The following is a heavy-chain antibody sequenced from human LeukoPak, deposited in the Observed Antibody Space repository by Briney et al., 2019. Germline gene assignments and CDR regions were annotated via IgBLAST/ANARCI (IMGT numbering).Heavy chain of an antibody. CDR2: IYTSGST. J-gene: IGHJ5*02. D-gene: IGHD6-13*01. CDR1: GGSISSYY. Sequence: SETLSLTCTVSGGSISSYYWSWIRQPAGKGLEWIGRIYTSGSTNYNPSLKSRVTLSVDTSKNQFALKLSSVTPADTAVLYDAGARQGKSRAAAASSWIDPWGQGTLATVSS. V-gene: IGHV4-4*07. CDR3: AGARQGKSRAAAASSWIDP.